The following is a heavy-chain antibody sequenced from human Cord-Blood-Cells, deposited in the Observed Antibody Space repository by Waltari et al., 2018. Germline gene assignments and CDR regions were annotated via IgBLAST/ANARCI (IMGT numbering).Heavy chain of an antibody. CDR3: ARLDYDILTGYPSGAFDI. J-gene: IGHJ3*02. Sequence: QLQLQESGPGLVKPSETLSLTCTVSGGSISSSSYYWAWIRQPPGTGLEWIGSIYYSGSTYYNPSLKSRVTISVDTSKNQFSLKLSSVTAADTAVYYCARLDYDILTGYPSGAFDIWGQGTMVTVSS. CDR2: IYYSGST. CDR1: GGSISSSSYY. D-gene: IGHD3-9*01. V-gene: IGHV4-39*01.